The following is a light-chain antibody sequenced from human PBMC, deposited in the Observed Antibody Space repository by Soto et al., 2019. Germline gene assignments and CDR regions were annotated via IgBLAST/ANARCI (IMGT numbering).Light chain of an antibody. CDR1: QSVSSSD. V-gene: IGKV3D-15*01. CDR2: GES. Sequence: EIVLTQSPGTLSVSPWERAALSSRASQSVSSSDLAWYRQKPGQAPRLLIYGESSRATGIPDRFSGSGSGTEFTLTITSLQSEDFAVYNCQQYNNKAIWTFGQGTKVEI. CDR3: QQYNNKAIWT. J-gene: IGKJ1*01.